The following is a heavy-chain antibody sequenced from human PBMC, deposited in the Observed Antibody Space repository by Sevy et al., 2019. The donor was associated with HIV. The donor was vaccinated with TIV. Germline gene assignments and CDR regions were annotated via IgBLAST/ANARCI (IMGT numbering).Heavy chain of an antibody. V-gene: IGHV1-2*02. J-gene: IGHJ4*02. CDR1: GYTFTGYY. Sequence: ASVKVSCKASGYTFTGYYMHWVRQAPGQGLEWMGWINPNSGGTNYGEKFQGRVTMTRDTSISTAYMELSRLRSDDTAVYYCARASTQWLVWHFDYWGQGTLVTVSS. CDR2: INPNSGGT. D-gene: IGHD6-19*01. CDR3: ARASTQWLVWHFDY.